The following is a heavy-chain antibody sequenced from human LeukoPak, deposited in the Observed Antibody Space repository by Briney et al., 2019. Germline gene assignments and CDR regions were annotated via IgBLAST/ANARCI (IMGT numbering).Heavy chain of an antibody. Sequence: KTSGTLSLTCAVYGGSFSGYYWSWIRQPPGKGLEWIGEINHSGSTNYNPSLKSRVTISVDTSKNQFSLKLSSVTAADTAVYYCARGGVDTAMFLYYMDVWGKGTTVTVSS. J-gene: IGHJ6*03. CDR3: ARGGVDTAMFLYYMDV. V-gene: IGHV4-34*01. CDR2: INHSGST. D-gene: IGHD5-18*01. CDR1: GGSFSGYY.